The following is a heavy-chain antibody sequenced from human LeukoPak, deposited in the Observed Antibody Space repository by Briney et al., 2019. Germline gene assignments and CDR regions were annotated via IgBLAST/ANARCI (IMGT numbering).Heavy chain of an antibody. V-gene: IGHV4-39*07. CDR3: ARDHGSGPTDAFDI. J-gene: IGHJ3*02. CDR1: GGSISSSSYY. D-gene: IGHD2-15*01. Sequence: SETLSLTCTVSGGSISSSSYYWGWIRQPPVKGLEWIGSIYYSGSTYNNPSLKSRVTISVDTSKNQFSLKLSSVTAADTAVYYCARDHGSGPTDAFDIWGQGTMVTVSS. CDR2: IYYSGST.